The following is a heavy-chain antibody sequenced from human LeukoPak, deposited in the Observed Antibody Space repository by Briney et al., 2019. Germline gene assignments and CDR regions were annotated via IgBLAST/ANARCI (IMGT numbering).Heavy chain of an antibody. CDR1: GFTFSSFE. J-gene: IGHJ4*02. V-gene: IGHV3-48*03. CDR3: VGGDY. Sequence: PGGSLRLSCAASGFTFSSFEINWVRQAPGKGLEWVSYISSTGNTIYYAESVKGRFTISRDNTKNSLYLQMNSLRAEDTAVYYCVGGDYWGQGTLVTVSS. CDR2: ISSTGNTI.